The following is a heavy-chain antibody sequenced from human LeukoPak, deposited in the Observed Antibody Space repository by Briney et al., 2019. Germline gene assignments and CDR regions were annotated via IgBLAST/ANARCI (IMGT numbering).Heavy chain of an antibody. Sequence: GGSLRLSCAAPGFTFSSYAMSWVRQAPGKGLEWVSAISGSGGSTYYADSVKGRFTISRDNSKNTLYLQMNSLRAEDTAVYYCATRPYGSGEFDAFDIWGQGTMVTASS. V-gene: IGHV3-23*01. J-gene: IGHJ3*02. CDR1: GFTFSSYA. D-gene: IGHD3-10*01. CDR2: ISGSGGST. CDR3: ATRPYGSGEFDAFDI.